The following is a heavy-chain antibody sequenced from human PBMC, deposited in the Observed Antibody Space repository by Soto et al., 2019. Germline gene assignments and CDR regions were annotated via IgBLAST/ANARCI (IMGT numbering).Heavy chain of an antibody. CDR2: ISGSGVST. Sequence: GGSLRLSCAASAFTFSSHAMAWVRQAPGKGLEWVSTISGSGVSTYYADSVQGRFTISRDNPKNTLYLQMNSLRAEDTAIYYFAKDPRGYHYVPAYCGQGTLVTVSS. CDR3: AKDPRGYHYVPAY. CDR1: AFTFSSHA. V-gene: IGHV3-23*01. D-gene: IGHD5-18*01. J-gene: IGHJ1*01.